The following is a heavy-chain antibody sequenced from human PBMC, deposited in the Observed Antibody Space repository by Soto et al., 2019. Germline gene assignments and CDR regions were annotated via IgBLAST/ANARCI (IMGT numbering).Heavy chain of an antibody. CDR2: IIPIFGTA. CDR1: GGTFSSYA. J-gene: IGHJ6*02. D-gene: IGHD6-13*01. Sequence: QVQLVQSGAEVKKPGSSVKVSCKASGGTFSSYAISWVRQAPGQGLEWMGGIIPIFGTANYAQKFQGRVTITADESTSTAYMELSSLRSEDTAVYYCASPYSSSWYEGRDYYYYYGMDVWGQGTTVTVSS. V-gene: IGHV1-69*01. CDR3: ASPYSSSWYEGRDYYYYYGMDV.